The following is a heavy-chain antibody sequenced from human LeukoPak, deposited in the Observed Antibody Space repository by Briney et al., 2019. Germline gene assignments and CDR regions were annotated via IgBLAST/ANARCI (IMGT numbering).Heavy chain of an antibody. Sequence: DSVKVSCKASGYTFTGYYMHWVRQAPGQGLEWMGRINPNSGGTNYAQKFQGRVTMTRDTSISTAYMELSRLRSDDTAVYYCARLLWFGELYWFDPWGQGTLVTVSS. CDR1: GYTFTGYY. CDR2: INPNSGGT. CDR3: ARLLWFGELYWFDP. V-gene: IGHV1-2*06. D-gene: IGHD3-10*01. J-gene: IGHJ5*02.